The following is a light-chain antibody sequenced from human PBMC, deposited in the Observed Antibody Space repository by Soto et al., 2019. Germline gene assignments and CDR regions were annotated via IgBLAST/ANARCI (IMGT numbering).Light chain of an antibody. CDR2: DDG. J-gene: IGLJ2*01. CDR1: NIGSKS. V-gene: IGLV3-21*02. CDR3: QVWESSSDHPVV. Sequence: SYELTQPPSVSVAPGQPARITCGGNNIGSKSVHWYQQRPGQAPVLVVYDDGDRPSGIPERFSASKSGNTATLTFSRVEAGDEADYYCQVWESSSDHPVVFGGGTKVTVL.